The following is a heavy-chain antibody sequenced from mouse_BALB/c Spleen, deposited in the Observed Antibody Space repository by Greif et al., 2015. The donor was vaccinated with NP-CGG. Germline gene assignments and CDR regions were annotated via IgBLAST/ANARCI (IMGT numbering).Heavy chain of an antibody. V-gene: IGHV14-4*02. CDR2: IDPENGDT. D-gene: IGHD2-1*01. CDR1: GFNIKDYY. Sequence: EVQLQQSGAELVRSGASVKLSCTASGFNIKDYYMHWVKQRPEQGLEWIGWIDPENGDTEYAPKFQGKATMTADTSSNTAYLQLSSLTSEDTAVYYCNGAPGNYDWYFDVWGAGTTVTVSS. J-gene: IGHJ1*01. CDR3: NGAPGNYDWYFDV.